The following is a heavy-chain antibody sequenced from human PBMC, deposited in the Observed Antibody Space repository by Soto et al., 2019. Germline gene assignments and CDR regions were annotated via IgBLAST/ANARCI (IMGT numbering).Heavy chain of an antibody. Sequence: GGSLRLSCAASGFTFSSYAMSWVRQAPGKGLEWVSAISGSGGSTYYADSVKGRFTISRDNSKNTLYLQMNSLGAEDTAVYYCARGITMVRGVTHDAFDIWGQGTMVTVSS. CDR1: GFTFSSYA. CDR3: ARGITMVRGVTHDAFDI. V-gene: IGHV3-23*01. D-gene: IGHD3-10*01. J-gene: IGHJ3*02. CDR2: ISGSGGST.